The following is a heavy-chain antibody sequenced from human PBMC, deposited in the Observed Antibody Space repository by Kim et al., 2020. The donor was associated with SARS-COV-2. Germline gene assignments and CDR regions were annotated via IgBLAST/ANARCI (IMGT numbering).Heavy chain of an antibody. D-gene: IGHD3-10*01. Sequence: GGSLRLSCTASGFTFGDYAMSWFRQAPGKGLEWVGFIRSKAYGGTTEYAASVKGRFTISRDDSKSIAYLQMNSLKTEDTAVYYCTRDVTMVRGFAEYNWFDPWGQGTLVTVSS. J-gene: IGHJ5*02. CDR2: IRSKAYGGTT. CDR1: GFTFGDYA. V-gene: IGHV3-49*03. CDR3: TRDVTMVRGFAEYNWFDP.